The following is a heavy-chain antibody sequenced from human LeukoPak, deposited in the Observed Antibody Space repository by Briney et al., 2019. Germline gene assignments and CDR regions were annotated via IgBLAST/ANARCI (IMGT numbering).Heavy chain of an antibody. CDR1: GGSISSYY. V-gene: IGHV4-59*01. CDR3: ARDRAFRRLAYCGGDCYSPSYYYYGMDV. D-gene: IGHD2-21*02. Sequence: SETLSLTCTVSGGSISSYYWSWIRQPPGKGLEWIGYIYYSGSTNYNPSLKSRVTISVDTSKNQFSLKLSSVTAADTAVYYCARDRAFRRLAYCGGDCYSPSYYYYGMDVWGQGTTVTVSS. J-gene: IGHJ6*02. CDR2: IYYSGST.